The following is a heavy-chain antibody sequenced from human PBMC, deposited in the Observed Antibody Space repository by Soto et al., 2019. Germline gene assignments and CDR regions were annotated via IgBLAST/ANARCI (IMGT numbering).Heavy chain of an antibody. Sequence: QVQLVQSGAEVKKPGSSVKVSCKASGGTFSSYAISWVRQAPGQGLEWMGGIIPIFGTANYAQKFQGRVTITADEATSTAYRELSSLRSEETAVYYCAVGVPRYYYYGMDVWGQGTTVTVSS. CDR2: IIPIFGTA. CDR1: GGTFSSYA. D-gene: IGHD2-21*01. J-gene: IGHJ6*02. V-gene: IGHV1-69*01. CDR3: AVGVPRYYYYGMDV.